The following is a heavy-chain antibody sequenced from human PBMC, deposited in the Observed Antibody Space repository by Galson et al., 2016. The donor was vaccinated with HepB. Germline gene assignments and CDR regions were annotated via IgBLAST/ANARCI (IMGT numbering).Heavy chain of an antibody. CDR2: IYHDGRT. D-gene: IGHD6-19*01. J-gene: IGHJ4*02. V-gene: IGHV4/OR15-8*01. Sequence: EPLSLTCGVFGGSVSNNWWCWVRQSPGKGLDWIGEIYHDGRTYPNPSLQRRVTVSIDKSKNQVTLTLNSVTAADTAMYYCARHIAVTGTRGFDYWGQGTLVTVSS. CDR3: ARHIAVTGTRGFDY. CDR1: GGSVSNNW.